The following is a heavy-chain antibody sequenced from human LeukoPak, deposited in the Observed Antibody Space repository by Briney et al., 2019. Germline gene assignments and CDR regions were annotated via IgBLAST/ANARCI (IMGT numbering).Heavy chain of an antibody. CDR2: IIPIFGTA. D-gene: IGHD2-2*01. CDR3: ARDLDLFQQHCSSTSCSYPAHAFDI. CDR1: GGTFSSYA. V-gene: IGHV1-69*05. J-gene: IGHJ3*02. Sequence: GASVKVSCKASGGTFSSYAISWVRQAPGQGLEWMGGIIPIFGTANYAQKFQGRVTITTDESTSTAYMELSSLRSEDTAVYYCARDLDLFQQHCSSTSCSYPAHAFDIWGQGTMVIVSS.